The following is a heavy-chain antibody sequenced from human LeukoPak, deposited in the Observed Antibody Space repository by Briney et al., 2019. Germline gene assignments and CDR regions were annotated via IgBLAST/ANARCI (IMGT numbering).Heavy chain of an antibody. Sequence: PGGSLRLSCAASGFTFSSYAMHWVRQAPGKGLEWVAVISYDGSNKYYADSVKGRFTISRDNSKNTLYLQMNSLRAEDTAVYYCARDTPVRGSGSYVGGEIDYWGQGTLVTVSS. CDR3: ARDTPVRGSGSYVGGEIDY. D-gene: IGHD3-10*01. V-gene: IGHV3-30*04. J-gene: IGHJ4*02. CDR1: GFTFSSYA. CDR2: ISYDGSNK.